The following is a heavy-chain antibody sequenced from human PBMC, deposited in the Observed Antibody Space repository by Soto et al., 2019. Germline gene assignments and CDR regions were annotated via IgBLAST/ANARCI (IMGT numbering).Heavy chain of an antibody. D-gene: IGHD2-15*01. CDR1: GFTFSTYW. J-gene: IGHJ6*02. Sequence: GGSLRLSCTASGFTFSTYWMSWVRQAPGMGLEWVANIGEDGSEKYYVDSVKGRFTISRDNAKNSLYLQMNSLRADDTAVYYCARGSGGHNYYYGMDVWGQGTTVTVSS. CDR3: ARGSGGHNYYYGMDV. V-gene: IGHV3-7*03. CDR2: IGEDGSEK.